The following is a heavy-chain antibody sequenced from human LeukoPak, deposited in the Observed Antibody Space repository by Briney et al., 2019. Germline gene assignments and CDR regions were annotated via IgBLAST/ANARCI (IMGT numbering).Heavy chain of an antibody. Sequence: PGGSLRLSCAASGFTFSKYWMLWVRQAPGKGLESLSRINTDGTVTTYADSVKGRFTVSRDNADNTMFLQMNSVRDEDTAVYYCATTQWLAPPPDSWGQGTPVTVSS. CDR1: GFTFSKYW. J-gene: IGHJ4*02. V-gene: IGHV3-74*01. CDR2: INTDGTVT. CDR3: ATTQWLAPPPDS. D-gene: IGHD6-19*01.